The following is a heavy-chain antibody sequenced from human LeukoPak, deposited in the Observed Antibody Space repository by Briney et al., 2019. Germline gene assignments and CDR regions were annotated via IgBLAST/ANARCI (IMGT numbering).Heavy chain of an antibody. CDR2: INHRGST. D-gene: IGHD5-12*01. Sequence: KPSETLSLTCAVYGGSFSGYYWSWIRQPPGKGLEWIGEINHRGSTNYNPSLKSRVTISVDTSKNQFSLKLSSVTAADTAVYYCARGWLQKIDYWGQGTLVTVSS. CDR1: GGSFSGYY. J-gene: IGHJ4*02. V-gene: IGHV4-34*01. CDR3: ARGWLQKIDY.